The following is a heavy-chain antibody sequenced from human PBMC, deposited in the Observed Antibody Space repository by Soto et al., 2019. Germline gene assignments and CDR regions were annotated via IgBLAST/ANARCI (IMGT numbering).Heavy chain of an antibody. CDR3: ARDFAYFDS. Sequence: QVQLQESGPGLVKPSETLSLTCTVSGGSFKSGSYSWSWLRQPPGKGLEWIGYVYHTGRTSYNPTLKSRVSMSMDTAKNQSSLNLDSVTAADTAVYFCARDFAYFDSWGQGTLVTVSS. D-gene: IGHD3-3*01. CDR1: GGSFKSGSYS. V-gene: IGHV4-61*01. CDR2: VYHTGRT. J-gene: IGHJ4*02.